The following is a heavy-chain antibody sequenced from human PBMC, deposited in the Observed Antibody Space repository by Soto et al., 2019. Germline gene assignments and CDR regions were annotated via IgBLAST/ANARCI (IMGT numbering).Heavy chain of an antibody. CDR1: GSSISSSSYY. D-gene: IGHD6-19*01. Sequence: PSETLSLTGTVSGSSISSSSYYWGWIRQPPGKGLEWIGSIYYSGSTYYNPPLKSRGTISVDTSKNQFSLKLSSVTAADTAVYYCARRTAVAGIRSGGNGAWFDPWGQGTLVTVSS. CDR3: ARRTAVAGIRSGGNGAWFDP. J-gene: IGHJ5*02. CDR2: IYYSGST. V-gene: IGHV4-39*01.